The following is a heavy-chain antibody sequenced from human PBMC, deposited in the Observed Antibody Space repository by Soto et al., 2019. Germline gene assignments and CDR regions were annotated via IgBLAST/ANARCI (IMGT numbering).Heavy chain of an antibody. CDR1: GDSVSSNSVA. V-gene: IGHV6-1*01. CDR2: TYYRSEWYN. Sequence: SQSLSLTCAISGDSVSSNSVAWNWIRQSPSRGLEWLGRTYYRSEWYNDYAVSVKSRITINPDTSQNQVSLQLNSLTPEDTAMYYCASNYGDNYGELIGYWGQGTLVTVSS. D-gene: IGHD4-17*01. J-gene: IGHJ4*02. CDR3: ASNYGDNYGELIGY.